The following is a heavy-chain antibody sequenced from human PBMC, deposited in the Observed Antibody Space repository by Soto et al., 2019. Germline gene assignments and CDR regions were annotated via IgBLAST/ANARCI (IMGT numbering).Heavy chain of an antibody. CDR2: IYSGGST. J-gene: IGHJ6*02. D-gene: IGHD3-3*01. CDR1: GFTVSSNY. CDR3: AKLWSGYYVPAGGMDV. Sequence: PGGSLRLSCAASGFTVSSNYMSWVRQAPGKGLEWVSVIYSGGSTYYADSVKGRFTISRDNSKNTLYLQMNSLRAEDTAVYYCAKLWSGYYVPAGGMDVWGQGTKVTVYS. V-gene: IGHV3-53*01.